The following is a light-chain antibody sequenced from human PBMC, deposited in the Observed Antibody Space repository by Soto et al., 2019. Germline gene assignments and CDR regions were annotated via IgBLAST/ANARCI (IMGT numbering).Light chain of an antibody. V-gene: IGLV2-14*01. J-gene: IGLJ2*01. CDR3: GSYASATLI. CDR1: NSDIGAYDY. CDR2: EVT. Sequence: QSALTQPASVSGSPGQSITISCTGSNSDIGAYDYVSWYQQHPGKPPTLLIYEVTFRPSGVPNRFSGSKSGNTATLTISGLLTEDEAEYYCGSYASATLIFGGGTKVTVL.